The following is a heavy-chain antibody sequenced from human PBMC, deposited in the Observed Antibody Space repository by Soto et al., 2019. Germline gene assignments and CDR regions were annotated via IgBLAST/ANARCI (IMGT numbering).Heavy chain of an antibody. CDR3: AREQKYYYGSGKVVDV. V-gene: IGHV4-39*01. CDR2: IYYSGGT. J-gene: IGHJ6*02. Sequence: QLQLQESGPGLVKPSETLSLTCTVSGGSISSSSYYWGWIRQPPGKGLEWIGSIYYSGGTYCNPSDKSPVTISVDTSKNQSDAKLSYVTATDTAVYYCAREQKYYYGSGKVVDVWGQGTTVTVSS. CDR1: GGSISSSSYY. D-gene: IGHD3-10*01.